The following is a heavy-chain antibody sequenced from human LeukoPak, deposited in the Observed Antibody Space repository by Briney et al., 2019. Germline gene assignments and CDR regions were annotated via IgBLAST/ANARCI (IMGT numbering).Heavy chain of an antibody. CDR3: ARVPHGETIFGVVLYWFDP. J-gene: IGHJ5*02. CDR1: SYSISSGYY. V-gene: IGHV4-38-2*02. Sequence: SETQSLTCTVSSYSISSGYYWGWIRQPPGKGLEWIGSIYHSGSAYYNPSLKSRVTVSVDTSKNQFSLKLNSVTAADTAVYYCARVPHGETIFGVVLYWFDPWGQGTLVTVFS. CDR2: IYHSGSA. D-gene: IGHD3-3*01.